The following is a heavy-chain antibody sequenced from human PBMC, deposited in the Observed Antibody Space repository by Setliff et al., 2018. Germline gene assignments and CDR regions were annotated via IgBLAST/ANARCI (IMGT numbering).Heavy chain of an antibody. D-gene: IGHD6-19*01. CDR3: VRVTSGRLDFDY. CDR1: GYTFTNYL. Sequence: GASVKVSCKASGYTFTNYLMHWVRQSPGQSPEWMGWINAGNGHTKFSQSFQGRLSISSDTSASTVYMDLHNLGSEDTAVYYCVRVTSGRLDFDYWGQGTPVTVSS. J-gene: IGHJ4*02. V-gene: IGHV1-3*01. CDR2: INAGNGHT.